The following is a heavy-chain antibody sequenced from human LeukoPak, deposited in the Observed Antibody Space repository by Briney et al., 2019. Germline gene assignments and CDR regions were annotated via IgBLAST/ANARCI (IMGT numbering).Heavy chain of an antibody. Sequence: PGGSLRLSCAASGFTFSSYAMSWVRQAPGKGLEWVSAISGSGGSTYYADSVKGRFTISRDNAKNSLYLQMNSLRAEDTAVYYCARDGERELPTLPYYFDYWGQGTLVTVSS. CDR3: ARDGERELPTLPYYFDY. CDR2: ISGSGGST. J-gene: IGHJ4*02. CDR1: GFTFSSYA. D-gene: IGHD1-26*01. V-gene: IGHV3-23*01.